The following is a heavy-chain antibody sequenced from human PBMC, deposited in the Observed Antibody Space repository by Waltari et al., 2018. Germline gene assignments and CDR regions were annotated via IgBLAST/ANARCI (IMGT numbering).Heavy chain of an antibody. CDR1: GFTFSSYS. CDR2: ISSSSSTI. Sequence: EVQLVESGGGLVQPGGSLRLSCAASGFTFSSYSMNWVRQAPGKGLEWVSYISSSSSTIYYADSVKGRFTISRDNAKNSLYLQMNSLRAEDSAVYYCAREAYSSSWYPNWGQGTLVTVSS. CDR3: AREAYSSSWYPN. J-gene: IGHJ4*02. V-gene: IGHV3-48*04. D-gene: IGHD6-13*01.